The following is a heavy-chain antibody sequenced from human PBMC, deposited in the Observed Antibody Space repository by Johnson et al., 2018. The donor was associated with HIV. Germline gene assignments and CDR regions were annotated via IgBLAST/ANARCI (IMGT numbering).Heavy chain of an antibody. Sequence: VQLVESGGGLVQPGGSLRLSCAASGFTFSSYWMSWVRQAPGKGLEWVANIKQDGREQYYVDSVKGRFPISRDNANNSLYLQMNSLRAEDTAVYYCARWDIAAAGTEAFDIWGQGTMVTVSS. V-gene: IGHV3-7*01. CDR2: IKQDGREQ. D-gene: IGHD6-13*01. CDR3: ARWDIAAAGTEAFDI. CDR1: GFTFSSYW. J-gene: IGHJ3*02.